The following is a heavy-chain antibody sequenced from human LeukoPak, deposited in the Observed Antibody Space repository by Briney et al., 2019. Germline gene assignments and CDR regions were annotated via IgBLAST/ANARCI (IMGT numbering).Heavy chain of an antibody. D-gene: IGHD6-19*01. CDR2: ISGSGGST. Sequence: GGSLRLSCAASGFTFSSYAMSWVRQAPGKGLEWVSAISGSGGSTYYADSVKGRFTISRDNSKNTLYLQMNSLRAEDTAVYYCAKRGGYSSGWYYFDYWGQGTLVTVPS. CDR3: AKRGGYSSGWYYFDY. CDR1: GFTFSSYA. V-gene: IGHV3-23*01. J-gene: IGHJ4*02.